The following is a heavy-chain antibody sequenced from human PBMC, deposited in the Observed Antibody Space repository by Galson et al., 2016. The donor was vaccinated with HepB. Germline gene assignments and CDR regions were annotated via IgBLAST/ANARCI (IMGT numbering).Heavy chain of an antibody. CDR2: IDYGGST. V-gene: IGHV4-39*07. CDR1: GGSITKTNYY. CDR3: ARWGDRCHGDTCYFYYYYGLDV. J-gene: IGHJ6*04. Sequence: SETLSLTCTVSGGSITKTNYYWSWVRQSPGKGLEWIGEIDYGGSTKYNPSLRSRVTIAVDTAKSQFSLRLRSVTAADTAIYYCARWGDRCHGDTCYFYYYYGLDVWSKGTTVTVS. D-gene: IGHD4-17*01.